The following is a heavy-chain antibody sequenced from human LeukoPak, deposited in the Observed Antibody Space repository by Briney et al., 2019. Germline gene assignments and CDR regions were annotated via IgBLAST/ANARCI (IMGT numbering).Heavy chain of an antibody. D-gene: IGHD3-9*01. J-gene: IGHJ4*02. Sequence: SETLSLTCAVYGGSFSGYYWSWIRQPPGKGLEWIGEINHSGSTNYNPSLKSRVTISVDRSKNQFSLKLSSVTAADTAVYYCARGEYDILTDYPLFDYWGQGTLVTVSS. V-gene: IGHV4-34*01. CDR1: GGSFSGYY. CDR3: ARGEYDILTDYPLFDY. CDR2: INHSGST.